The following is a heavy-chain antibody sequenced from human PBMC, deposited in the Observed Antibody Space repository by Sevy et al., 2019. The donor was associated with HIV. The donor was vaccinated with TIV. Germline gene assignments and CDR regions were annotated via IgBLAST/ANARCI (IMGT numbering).Heavy chain of an antibody. CDR1: GFTFSNYW. CDR3: ANNNSGYYYDY. D-gene: IGHD3-22*01. CDR2: IKEDGSEK. V-gene: IGHV3-7*01. J-gene: IGHJ4*02. Sequence: GGSLRLSCAASGFTFSNYWMSWVRQAPGKGLEWVANIKEDGSEKYYVDSVKGRFTISRDNAKNSLYLQMNSLRAEDTAVYYCANNNSGYYYDYWGQGTLVTVSS.